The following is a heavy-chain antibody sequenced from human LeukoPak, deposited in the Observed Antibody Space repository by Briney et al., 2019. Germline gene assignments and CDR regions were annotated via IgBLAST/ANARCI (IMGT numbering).Heavy chain of an antibody. CDR2: IKQDGSEK. CDR3: VREEDYYMDV. CDR1: GITFSRYC. J-gene: IGHJ6*03. V-gene: IGHV3-7*03. Sequence: GGSLRLSCADSGITFSRYCMTWVRQAPGKGLEWVANIKQDGSEKYYVDSVKGRFTISRDNTKNSLSLQMNNLRAEDTAVYYCVREEDYYMDVWGRGTTVTVSS.